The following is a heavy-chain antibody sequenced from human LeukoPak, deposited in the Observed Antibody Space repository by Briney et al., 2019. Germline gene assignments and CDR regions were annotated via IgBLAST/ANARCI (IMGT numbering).Heavy chain of an antibody. CDR1: GYTFTSYF. CDR2: INPSSGST. V-gene: IGHV1-46*01. D-gene: IGHD6-13*01. J-gene: IGHJ4*02. CDR3: ARAQGIAATGARAFDY. Sequence: ASVKVSCKASGYTFTSYFIHWVRQAPGQGLEWMGIINPSSGSTSYAQKFQDRLTMTRDTSTSTVYMDLSSLGSEDTAIYCCARAQGIAATGARAFDYWGQGTLVTVSS.